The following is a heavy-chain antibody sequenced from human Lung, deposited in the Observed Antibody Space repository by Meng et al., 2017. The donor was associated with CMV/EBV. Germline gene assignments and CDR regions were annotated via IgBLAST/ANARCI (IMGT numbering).Heavy chain of an antibody. Sequence: GSLRLSFTVSGGSISSSSYYWGWIRQPPGKGLEWIGSIYYSGSTYYNPSLKSRVTISVDTSKNQFSLKLSSVTAADTAVYYCARDGGKYCSSTSCKSKYYYYGMDVWGQGTTVTVSS. V-gene: IGHV4-39*07. D-gene: IGHD2-2*01. J-gene: IGHJ6*02. CDR3: ARDGGKYCSSTSCKSKYYYYGMDV. CDR1: GGSISSSSYY. CDR2: IYYSGST.